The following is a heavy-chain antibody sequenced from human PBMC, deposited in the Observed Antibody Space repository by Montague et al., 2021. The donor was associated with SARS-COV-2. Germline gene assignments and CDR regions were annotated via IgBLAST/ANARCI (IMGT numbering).Heavy chain of an antibody. CDR3: ARDPYDFWSGANPGMDV. J-gene: IGHJ6*02. D-gene: IGHD3-3*01. Sequence: SLRLSCAASGFTFSSYGMHWVRQAPGKGLEWVAVIWYDGSNKYYADSVKGRFTISKDNSKNTLYLQMNSLRAEDTAVYYCARDPYDFWSGANPGMDVWGQGPTVTGSS. CDR2: IWYDGSNK. V-gene: IGHV3-33*01. CDR1: GFTFSSYG.